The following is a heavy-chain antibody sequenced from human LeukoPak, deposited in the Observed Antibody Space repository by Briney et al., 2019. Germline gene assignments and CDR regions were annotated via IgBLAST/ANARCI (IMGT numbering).Heavy chain of an antibody. Sequence: GASVKVSCKASGYTFTSYAMHWVRQAPGQGLEWMGWINAGNGNTKYSQKFQGRVTITRDTSASTAYMELSSLRSEDTAVYYCARKGSYYDSSGYYYEGNFDYWGQGTLVTVSS. CDR3: ARKGSYYDSSGYYYEGNFDY. CDR1: GYTFTSYA. D-gene: IGHD3-22*01. CDR2: INAGNGNT. J-gene: IGHJ4*02. V-gene: IGHV1-3*01.